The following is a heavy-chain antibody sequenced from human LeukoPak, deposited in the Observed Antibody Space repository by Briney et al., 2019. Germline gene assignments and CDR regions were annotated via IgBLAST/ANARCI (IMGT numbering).Heavy chain of an antibody. D-gene: IGHD3-3*01. J-gene: IGHJ4*02. V-gene: IGHV3-53*04. CDR1: GFTVSSNY. Sequence: GGSLRLSCAVSGFTVSSNYMSWVRQAPGKGLEWVSVIFSGGSTYYADSVKGRFTISRHKSNNTLYLQMNSQRGEETAVYYCTRYDGSGTFDYWGRGTLVTVSS. CDR2: IFSGGST. CDR3: TRYDGSGTFDY.